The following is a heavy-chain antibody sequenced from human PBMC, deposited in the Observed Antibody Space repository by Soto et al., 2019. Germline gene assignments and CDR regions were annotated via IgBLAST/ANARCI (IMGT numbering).Heavy chain of an antibody. Sequence: GASLKVSCKASGYTFTSYVISWVRHAPGQGLEWMGWINAGNGNTKYQQKFQGRVTITRDTSASTAYMELSSLRSEDTAVYYCARTRYCTNGVCPFDYWGQGTLVTVS. V-gene: IGHV1-3*01. D-gene: IGHD2-8*01. CDR3: ARTRYCTNGVCPFDY. CDR1: GYTFTSYV. J-gene: IGHJ4*02. CDR2: INAGNGNT.